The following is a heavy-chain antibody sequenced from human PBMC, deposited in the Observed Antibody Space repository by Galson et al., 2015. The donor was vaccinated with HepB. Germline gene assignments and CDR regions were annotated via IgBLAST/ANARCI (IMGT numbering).Heavy chain of an antibody. CDR2: ITPLLGTA. CDR3: AKGYDSGSYYYHY. D-gene: IGHD3-10*01. CDR1: GGTFSNYA. Sequence: SVKVSCKASGGTFSNYAIDWVRQAPGQGFEWIGGITPLLGTAKYAQVFQGRATITADKSTSTAYMGLSSLRPEDTAVYYCAKGYDSGSYYYHYWGQGSLVTVSS. V-gene: IGHV1-69*10. J-gene: IGHJ4*02.